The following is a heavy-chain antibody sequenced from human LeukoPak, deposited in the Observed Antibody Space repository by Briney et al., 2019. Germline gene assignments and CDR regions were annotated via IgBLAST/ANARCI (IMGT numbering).Heavy chain of an antibody. D-gene: IGHD4-11*01. CDR1: GFTFNSYG. Sequence: GGSLRLSCAASGFTFNSYGMHWVRQAPVKGLEWVAVLSFDGSYKYYADSMKGRFTISRDNSKNTLYLQMNSLRVDDTAVYYCAKGSFSNWFDYWGQGTLVTVSS. CDR2: LSFDGSYK. V-gene: IGHV3-30*18. CDR3: AKGSFSNWFDY. J-gene: IGHJ4*02.